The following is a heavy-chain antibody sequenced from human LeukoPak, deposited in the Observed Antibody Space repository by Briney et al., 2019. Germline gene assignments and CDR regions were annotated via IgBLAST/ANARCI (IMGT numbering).Heavy chain of an antibody. D-gene: IGHD1-1*01. J-gene: IGHJ6*02. V-gene: IGHV6-1*01. Sequence: SQTLSLTCAISGDSVSSNGAAWNWIRQSPSRGLEWLGRTYYGPKWYNDYGVSVKSRITINADTSKNQFSLQLNSVTPEDTAVYYCARGKWNHYGMDVWGQGTTVTVSS. CDR2: TYYGPKWYN. CDR3: ARGKWNHYGMDV. CDR1: GDSVSSNGAA.